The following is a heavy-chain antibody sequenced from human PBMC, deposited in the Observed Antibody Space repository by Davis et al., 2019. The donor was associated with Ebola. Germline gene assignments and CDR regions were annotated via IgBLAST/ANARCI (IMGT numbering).Heavy chain of an antibody. V-gene: IGHV3-72*01. CDR2: SRNKENRYST. Sequence: GESLKISCAASGFPFSVYFMDWVRLPPGKGLEWVGLSRNKENRYSTEYAASVKGRFTISRDDSKNLLYLEMNGLRTEDTAVYYCARRADYWGQGTLDTVSS. CDR3: ARRADY. J-gene: IGHJ4*02. CDR1: GFPFSVYF.